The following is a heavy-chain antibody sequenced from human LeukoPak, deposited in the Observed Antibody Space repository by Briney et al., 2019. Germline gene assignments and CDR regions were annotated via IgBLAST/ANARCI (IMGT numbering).Heavy chain of an antibody. J-gene: IGHJ3*02. CDR1: GASISAYY. CDR2: IYHTGST. CDR3: ARDFAFDI. V-gene: IGHV4-59*01. Sequence: SETLSLTCTVSGASISAYYWRWIRQPPGKPLEWIGHIYHTGSTNHNPSLKSRVTISADTPKNQFSLKLSSVTAADTAVYYCARDFAFDIWGQGTMVTVSS.